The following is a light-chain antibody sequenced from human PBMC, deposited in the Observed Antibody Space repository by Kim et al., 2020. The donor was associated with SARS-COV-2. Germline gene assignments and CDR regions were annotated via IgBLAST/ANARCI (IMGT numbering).Light chain of an antibody. J-gene: IGKJ1*01. CDR3: QQYKSWPS. CDR1: QTVSSS. CDR2: DAS. V-gene: IGKV3-15*01. Sequence: EIVMTQSPATLSVSPGERATLSCRASQTVSSSLAWYQQKLGQAPRLLIYDASTRATGIPARFSGSGSGTEFTLTISSLQSEDFAVYYCQQYKSWPSFGQGTKVDIK.